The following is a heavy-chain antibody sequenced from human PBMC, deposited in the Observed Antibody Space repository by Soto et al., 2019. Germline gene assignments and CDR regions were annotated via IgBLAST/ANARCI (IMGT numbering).Heavy chain of an antibody. J-gene: IGHJ5*02. D-gene: IGHD3-22*01. CDR2: INHSGST. CDR3: ARGSIRYYYDSSGYYYP. CDR1: GGSFSGDY. V-gene: IGHV4-34*01. Sequence: SSETLSLTCAVYGGSFSGDYWTWIRQPPGTGLEWIGEINHSGSTNYNPSLKSRVTISVDTSKNQFSLKLSSVTAADTAVYYCARGSIRYYYDSSGYYYPWGQGTLVTVS.